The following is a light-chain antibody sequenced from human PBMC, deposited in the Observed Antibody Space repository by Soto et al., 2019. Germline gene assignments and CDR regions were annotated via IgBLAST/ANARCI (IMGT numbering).Light chain of an antibody. Sequence: QSALTQPRSVSGSPGQSVTISCTGTSSDVGGSNYVSWYQQHPGKAPKLIIYDITKRPSGVPDRFSGSKSGNTASLTISGLQAEDEADYYCCSYAGSYTFVLFGGGTKVTVL. V-gene: IGLV2-11*01. CDR3: CSYAGSYTFVL. CDR2: DIT. CDR1: SSDVGGSNY. J-gene: IGLJ2*01.